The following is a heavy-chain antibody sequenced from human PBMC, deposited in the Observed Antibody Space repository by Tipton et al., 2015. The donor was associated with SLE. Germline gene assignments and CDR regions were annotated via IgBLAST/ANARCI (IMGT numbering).Heavy chain of an antibody. CDR3: VRDFTSRAFFDL. CDR2: IHRRGST. D-gene: IGHD6-13*01. CDR1: GDSVSSDKW. J-gene: IGHJ3*01. V-gene: IGHV4-4*01. Sequence: TLSLTCDVSGDSVSSDKWWSWVRQSPGKGLEWIGEIHRRGSTNYNPSVKSRVTISLDRSKNQFSLKLSSVTAADTAVYFCVRDFTSRAFFDLWGQGTLVIVSA.